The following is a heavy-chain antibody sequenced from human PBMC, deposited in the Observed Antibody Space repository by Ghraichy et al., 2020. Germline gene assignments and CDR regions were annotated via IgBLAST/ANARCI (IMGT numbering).Heavy chain of an antibody. V-gene: IGHV4-31*03. D-gene: IGHD3-10*01. Sequence: SETLSLTCTVSGGSVSSAGYYWSWIRQHQGKGLDWIGYIYYSGTTSYNPSLKSRVTISVDTSKNQLSLKLTSVTAADTAVYYCARDGGYGSGSYHFDFWGQGTLVTVSS. CDR2: IYYSGTT. CDR3: ARDGGYGSGSYHFDF. J-gene: IGHJ4*02. CDR1: GGSVSSAGYY.